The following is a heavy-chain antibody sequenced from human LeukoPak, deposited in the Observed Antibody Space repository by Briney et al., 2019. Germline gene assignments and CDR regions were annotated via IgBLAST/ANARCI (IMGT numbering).Heavy chain of an antibody. CDR3: ARVVYYYDSSGYYYFDY. D-gene: IGHD3-22*01. CDR2: IYTSGST. V-gene: IGHV4-4*07. J-gene: IGHJ4*02. Sequence: PSETLSLTCTVSGGSISSYYWSWIRQPAGKGLEWIGRIYTSGSTNYNPSLKSRVTMSVDTSKNQFSLKLSSVTAADTAVYYCARVVYYYDSSGYYYFDYWGQGTLVTVSS. CDR1: GGSISSYY.